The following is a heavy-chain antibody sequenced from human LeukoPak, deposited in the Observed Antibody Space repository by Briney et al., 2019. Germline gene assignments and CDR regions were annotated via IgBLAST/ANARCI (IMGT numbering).Heavy chain of an antibody. Sequence: SETLSLTCTVSGGSISSGSYYWSWIRQPAGKGLEWIGRIYTSGSTNYNPSLKSRVTISVDTSKNQFSLKLSSVTAADTAVYYCARASSSPGFDYWGQGTLVTVSS. J-gene: IGHJ4*02. CDR3: ARASSSPGFDY. D-gene: IGHD6-13*01. CDR2: IYTSGST. CDR1: GGSISSGSYY. V-gene: IGHV4-61*02.